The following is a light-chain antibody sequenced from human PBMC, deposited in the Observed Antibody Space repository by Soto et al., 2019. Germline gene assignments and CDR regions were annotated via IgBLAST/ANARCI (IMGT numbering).Light chain of an antibody. CDR3: QQSYSTPFT. CDR1: QTISRY. J-gene: IGKJ3*01. CDR2: EAS. V-gene: IGKV1-39*01. Sequence: DIQMTQSPSSLSASVGDRVTITCRASQTISRYLNWYQQKPGKAPKLLIYEASSSQSGVPSTFSGSGSGTDFTLTISSLQPEDFATYYCQQSYSTPFTFGPGTEVDIK.